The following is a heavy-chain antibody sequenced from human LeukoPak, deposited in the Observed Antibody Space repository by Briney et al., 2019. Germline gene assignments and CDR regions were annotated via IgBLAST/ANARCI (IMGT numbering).Heavy chain of an antibody. CDR3: VRRASYYYPDF. D-gene: IGHD1-26*01. CDR1: GFTFSDHY. CDR2: IRNKTKSYTT. V-gene: IGHV3-72*01. J-gene: IGHJ4*02. Sequence: PGGSLRLSCAASGFTFSDHYMDWVRQAPGKGLEWVARIRNKTKSYTTEDAASVKGRFTISRDDSKNSLYLQMNSLKTEDTAVYYCVRRASYYYPDFWGQGTLVTVSS.